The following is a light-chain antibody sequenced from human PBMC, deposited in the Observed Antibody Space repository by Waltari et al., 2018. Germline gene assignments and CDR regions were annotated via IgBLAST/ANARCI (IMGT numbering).Light chain of an antibody. CDR3: QQYNNWPVT. CDR2: GAS. CDR1: QSVSSN. Sequence: EIVMTQSPATLSVSPGERATLSCRASQSVSSNLAWYQQKPGQAPRLLIYGASTRATGIPARFSGSGSVTEFTLTISSLQSEDFAVYYCQQYNNWPVTFGQGTKVEIK. J-gene: IGKJ1*01. V-gene: IGKV3-15*01.